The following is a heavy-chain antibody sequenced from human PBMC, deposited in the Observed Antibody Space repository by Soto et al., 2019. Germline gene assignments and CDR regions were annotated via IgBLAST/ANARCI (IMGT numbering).Heavy chain of an antibody. CDR2: IIPIFGTT. CDR3: ARGTRSGSYYYSGLDV. J-gene: IGHJ6*02. CDR1: GGTFSSYA. V-gene: IGHV1-69*06. D-gene: IGHD1-26*01. Sequence: SVKVSCKASGGTFSSYAISWVRQAPGQGLEWMGGIIPIFGTTNYARRFQGRVTITADKSTSTAYMELRSLRSEDTAVYYCARGTRSGSYYYSGLDVWGQGTTVTVSS.